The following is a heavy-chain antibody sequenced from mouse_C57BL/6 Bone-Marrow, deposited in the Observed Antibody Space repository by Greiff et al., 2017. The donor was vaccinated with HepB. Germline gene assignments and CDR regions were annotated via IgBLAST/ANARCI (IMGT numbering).Heavy chain of an antibody. J-gene: IGHJ2*01. V-gene: IGHV1-82*01. CDR3: AGVFITTP. D-gene: IGHD1-2*01. Sequence: VQLQQSGPELVKPGASVKISCKASGYAFSSSWMNWVKQRPGKGLEWIGRIYPGDGDTNYNGKFKGKATLTADKSSSTAYMQLSSLTSEDSAVYDCAGVFITTPWGQGTTLTVSS. CDR2: IYPGDGDT. CDR1: GYAFSSSW.